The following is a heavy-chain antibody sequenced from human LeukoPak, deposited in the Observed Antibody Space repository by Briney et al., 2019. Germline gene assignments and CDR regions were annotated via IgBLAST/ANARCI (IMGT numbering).Heavy chain of an antibody. CDR3: ARESGYDRDFDY. Sequence: SETLSLTCTVSGGSISSYYWSWIRQPPGKGLEWTGYIYYRGSTNYNPSLKSRVTISVDTSKNQFSLKLSSVTAADTAVYYCARESGYDRDFDYWGQGTLVTVSS. CDR1: GGSISSYY. V-gene: IGHV4-59*01. J-gene: IGHJ4*02. D-gene: IGHD5-12*01. CDR2: IYYRGST.